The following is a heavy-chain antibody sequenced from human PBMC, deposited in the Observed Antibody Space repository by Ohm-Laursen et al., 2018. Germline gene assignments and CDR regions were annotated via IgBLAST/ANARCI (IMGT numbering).Heavy chain of an antibody. CDR2: IYYSGST. CDR1: GGSISSYY. D-gene: IGHD6-19*01. J-gene: IGHJ3*02. Sequence: TLSLTCNVSGGSISSYYWSWIRQPPGKGLEWIGYIYYSGSTNYNPSLKSRVTISVDTSKKQFSLKLSSVTAADTAVYYCARVKQWLIYAFDIWGQGTMVTVSS. V-gene: IGHV4-59*01. CDR3: ARVKQWLIYAFDI.